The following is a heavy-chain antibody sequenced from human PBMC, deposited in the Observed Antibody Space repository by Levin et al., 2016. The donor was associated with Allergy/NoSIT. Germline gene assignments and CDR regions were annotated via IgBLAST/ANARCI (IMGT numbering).Heavy chain of an antibody. CDR3: ARGGYFDY. Sequence: SETLSLTCAVYGGSFSGYYWSWIRQPPGKGLEWIGEINHSGSTNYNPSLKSRVTISVDTSKNQFSLKLSSVTAADTAVYYCARGGYFDYWGQGTLVTVSS. CDR2: INHSGST. V-gene: IGHV4-34*01. J-gene: IGHJ4*02. CDR1: GGSFSGYY.